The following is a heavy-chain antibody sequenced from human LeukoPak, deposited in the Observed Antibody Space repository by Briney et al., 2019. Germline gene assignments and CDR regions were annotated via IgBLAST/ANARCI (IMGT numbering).Heavy chain of an antibody. Sequence: GESLKISCKGSGYSFTSYWIGWVRPMPGKGLEWMGIIYPGDSDTRYSPSFQGQVTISADKSISTAYLQWSSLKASDTAMYYCARRGYYYDSSGYSPDAFDIWGQGTMVTVSS. J-gene: IGHJ3*02. D-gene: IGHD3-22*01. CDR3: ARRGYYYDSSGYSPDAFDI. CDR2: IYPGDSDT. V-gene: IGHV5-51*01. CDR1: GYSFTSYW.